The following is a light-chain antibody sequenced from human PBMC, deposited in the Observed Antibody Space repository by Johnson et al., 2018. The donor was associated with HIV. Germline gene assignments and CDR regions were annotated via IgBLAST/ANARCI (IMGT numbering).Light chain of an antibody. J-gene: IGLJ1*01. Sequence: QSVLTQPPSVSAAPGQKVTISCSGTSSNIGNNYVSWYQQLPGLAPKLLIYDNDKRPSGIPERFSDSQSGTSATLAITGLQTGDEADYYCGTWDTSLGAQYVFGSGAKVTVL. CDR1: SSNIGNNY. CDR2: DND. CDR3: GTWDTSLGAQYV. V-gene: IGLV1-51*01.